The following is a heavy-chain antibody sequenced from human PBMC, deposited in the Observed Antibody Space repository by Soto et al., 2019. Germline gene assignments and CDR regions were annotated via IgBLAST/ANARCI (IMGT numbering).Heavy chain of an antibody. V-gene: IGHV4-30-4*01. CDR2: IYYSGST. J-gene: IGHJ6*02. CDR1: CGSLSSVGYY. D-gene: IGHD4-4*01. Sequence: SETLSLTCTVSCGSLSSVGYYWIRIRKPPGKGLEWIGYIYYSGSTYYNPSLKSRVTISVDTSKNQFSLKLSSVTAADTAVYYCARCDYSYYYGMDVWGQGTTVTVSS. CDR3: ARCDYSYYYGMDV.